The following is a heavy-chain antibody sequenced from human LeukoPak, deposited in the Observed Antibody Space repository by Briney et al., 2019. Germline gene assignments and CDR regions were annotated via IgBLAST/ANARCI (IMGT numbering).Heavy chain of an antibody. D-gene: IGHD3-10*01. CDR2: ISAHNVNT. J-gene: IGHJ4*02. Sequence: GASVKVSCKASGYSFTSYGISWVRQAPGQGLEWMGWISAHNVNTKYAQEVQGRVTMTTDTSTSTAYMEMRSLRSDDTAVYYCARDLGNYFHFWGQGTLVTVSS. V-gene: IGHV1-18*01. CDR1: GYSFTSYG. CDR3: ARDLGNYFHF.